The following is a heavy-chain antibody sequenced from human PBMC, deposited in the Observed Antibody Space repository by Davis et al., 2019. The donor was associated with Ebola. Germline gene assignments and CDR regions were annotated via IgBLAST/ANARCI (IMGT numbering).Heavy chain of an antibody. D-gene: IGHD3-3*01. CDR3: ARLRFLELTFDY. Sequence: PGGSLRLSCNVSGESFRSYYWSWIRQPAGKGLEWIGHIYGSGTINYNPSLKSRVTMSVDTSKNQFSLRLRSVTAADTAVYFCARLRFLELTFDYWGQGTLVTVSS. CDR1: GESFRSYY. V-gene: IGHV4-4*07. J-gene: IGHJ4*02. CDR2: IYGSGTI.